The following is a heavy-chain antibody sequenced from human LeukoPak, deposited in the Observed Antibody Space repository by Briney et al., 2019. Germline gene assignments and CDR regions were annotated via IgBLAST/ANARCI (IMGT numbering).Heavy chain of an antibody. D-gene: IGHD6-25*01. CDR3: AKEPNSYSSGWYFQH. CDR1: GFTVSSNY. Sequence: GGSLRLSCAASGFTVSSNYMSWVRQAPGKGLEWVAVISHDGSVTFYADSVKGRFTISRDNSKYTVDLQMYSLRAEDTAVYYCAKEPNSYSSGWYFQHWGQGTLVTVSS. J-gene: IGHJ1*01. V-gene: IGHV3-30*18. CDR2: ISHDGSVT.